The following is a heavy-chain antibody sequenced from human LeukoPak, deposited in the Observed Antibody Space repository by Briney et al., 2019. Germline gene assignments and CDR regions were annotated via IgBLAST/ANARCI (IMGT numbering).Heavy chain of an antibody. D-gene: IGHD1-26*01. Sequence: SETLSLTCTVSGGSISSYYWSWIRQPPGKGLEWIGYIYYSGSTNYNPSLKSRVTISVDTSKNQFSLKLSSVTAADTAVYYCASDSGSYYAFDIWGQRTMVTVSS. CDR1: GGSISSYY. CDR3: ASDSGSYYAFDI. CDR2: IYYSGST. V-gene: IGHV4-59*01. J-gene: IGHJ3*02.